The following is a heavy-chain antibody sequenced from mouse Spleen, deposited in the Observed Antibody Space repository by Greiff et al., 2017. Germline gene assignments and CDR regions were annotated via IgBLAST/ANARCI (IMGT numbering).Heavy chain of an antibody. CDR1: GYSITSGYY. Sequence: EVKLMESGPGLVKPSQSLSLTCSVTGYSITSGYYWNWIRQFPGNKLEWMGYISYDGSNNYNPSLKNRISITRDTSKNQFFLKLNSVTTEDTATYYCAIGNPYYFDYWGQGTTLTVSS. V-gene: IGHV3-6*01. CDR2: ISYDGSN. J-gene: IGHJ2*01. CDR3: AIGNPYYFDY. D-gene: IGHD2-1*01.